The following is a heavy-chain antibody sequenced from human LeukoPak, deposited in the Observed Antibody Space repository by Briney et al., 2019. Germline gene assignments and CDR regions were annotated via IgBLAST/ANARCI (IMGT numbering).Heavy chain of an antibody. V-gene: IGHV3-15*01. J-gene: IGHJ4*02. Sequence: GGSLRLSCAASGFTFSNAWMSWVRQAPGKGLEWVGRIKSKTDGGTTDYAAPVKGRFTISRDDSKNTLYLQMNSLKTEDTAVYYCTTARKSLPNVLDYWGQGTLVTVSS. CDR2: IKSKTDGGTT. CDR3: TTARKSLPNVLDY. CDR1: GFTFSNAW. D-gene: IGHD1-14*01.